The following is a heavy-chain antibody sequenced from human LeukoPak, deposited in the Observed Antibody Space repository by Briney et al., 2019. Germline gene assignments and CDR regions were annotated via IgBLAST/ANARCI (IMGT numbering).Heavy chain of an antibody. CDR2: IYYSGST. CDR3: AREGYYYDSSGYQNWFDP. D-gene: IGHD3-22*01. V-gene: IGHV4-59*12. CDR1: GGSISSYY. J-gene: IGHJ5*02. Sequence: PSETLSLTCTVSGGSISSYYWSWIRQPPGKGLEWIGYIYYSGSTYHNPSLKSRVTISVDTSKNQFSLKLSSVTAADTAVYYCAREGYYYDSSGYQNWFDPWGQGTLVTVSS.